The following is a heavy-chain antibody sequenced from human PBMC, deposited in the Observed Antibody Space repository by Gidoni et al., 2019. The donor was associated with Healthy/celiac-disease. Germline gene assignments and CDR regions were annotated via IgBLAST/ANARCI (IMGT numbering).Heavy chain of an antibody. V-gene: IGHV4-31*03. D-gene: IGHD4-4*01. CDR2: IYYSGST. Sequence: QVQLQESGPGLVKPSQTLSLTCTVPVGSLSSGGYYWSWNRQHPGKGLEWIGYIYYSGSTYYNPSLKSRVTISVDTSKNQFSLKLSSVTAADTAVYYCATTVTRKLGGMDVWGQGTTVTVSS. CDR3: ATTVTRKLGGMDV. CDR1: VGSLSSGGYY. J-gene: IGHJ6*02.